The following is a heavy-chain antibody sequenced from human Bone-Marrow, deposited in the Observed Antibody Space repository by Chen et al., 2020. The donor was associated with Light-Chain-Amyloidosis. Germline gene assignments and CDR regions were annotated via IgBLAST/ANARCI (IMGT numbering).Heavy chain of an antibody. CDR2: IRGSGGST. Sequence: EVQLLESGGGLVQPGGSLRLSCAASGFTFSSHAMSWVRQAPGKGLEWGSAIRGSGGSTYYADSVKGRFPISRDNSKNALYLQMNSLSAEDTAVYYCAKDRGYYDSSGYPATYFDYWGQGTLVTVSS. CDR1: GFTFSSHA. J-gene: IGHJ4*02. CDR3: AKDRGYYDSSGYPATYFDY. D-gene: IGHD3-22*01. V-gene: IGHV3-23*01.